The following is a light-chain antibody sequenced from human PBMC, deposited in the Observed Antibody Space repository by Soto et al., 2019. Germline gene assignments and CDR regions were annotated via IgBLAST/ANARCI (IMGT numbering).Light chain of an antibody. CDR2: DAS. J-gene: IGKJ2*01. CDR3: QQYNTYSPDT. Sequence: DIQMTQSPSTLSASVGDRVTITCRASQNLNNWLAWYQQKPGKAPSLLIYDASSLESGFPLRFSGSGSGTEFTLTVSSLQPDDVATYFCQQYNTYSPDTFGQGTKLVIK. V-gene: IGKV1-5*01. CDR1: QNLNNW.